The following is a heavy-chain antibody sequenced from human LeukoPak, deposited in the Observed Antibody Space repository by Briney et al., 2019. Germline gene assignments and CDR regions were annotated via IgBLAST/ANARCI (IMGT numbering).Heavy chain of an antibody. V-gene: IGHV3-9*01. CDR3: ARSDYDYVWGSYRHKAGFDY. D-gene: IGHD3-16*02. Sequence: GGSLRLSCAASGFTFDDYAMHWVRQAPGKGLEWVSGISWNSGSIGYADSVKGRFTISRDNAKISLYLQMNSLRAEDTAVYYCARSDYDYVWGSYRHKAGFDYWGQGTLVTVSS. CDR2: ISWNSGSI. CDR1: GFTFDDYA. J-gene: IGHJ4*02.